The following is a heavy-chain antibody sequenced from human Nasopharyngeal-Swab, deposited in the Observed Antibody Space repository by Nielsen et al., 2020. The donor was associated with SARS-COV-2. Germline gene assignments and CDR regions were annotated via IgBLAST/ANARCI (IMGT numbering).Heavy chain of an antibody. Sequence: GSLRLSCTVSGYSISSGYYWGWIRQPPGKGLEWIGSIYHSGSTYYNPSLKSRVTISVDTSKNQFSLKLSSVTAADTAVYYCAKQNSGYDYEDNYYYYYMDVWGQGTTVTVSS. CDR2: IYHSGST. J-gene: IGHJ6*03. CDR1: GYSISSGYY. D-gene: IGHD5-12*01. V-gene: IGHV4-38-2*02. CDR3: AKQNSGYDYEDNYYYYYMDV.